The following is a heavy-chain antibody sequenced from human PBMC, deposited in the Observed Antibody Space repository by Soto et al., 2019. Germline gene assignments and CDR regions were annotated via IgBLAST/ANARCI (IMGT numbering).Heavy chain of an antibody. CDR3: ARVPRELPYYYYYYGMDV. Sequence: ASVKVSCKASGGTFSSYAISWVRQAPGQGLEWMGGIIPIFGTANYAQKFQGRVTITADESTSTAYMELSSLRSEDTAVYYCARVPRELPYYYYYYGMDVWGQGTTVTVSS. J-gene: IGHJ6*02. V-gene: IGHV1-69*13. CDR1: GGTFSSYA. CDR2: IIPIFGTA. D-gene: IGHD1-26*01.